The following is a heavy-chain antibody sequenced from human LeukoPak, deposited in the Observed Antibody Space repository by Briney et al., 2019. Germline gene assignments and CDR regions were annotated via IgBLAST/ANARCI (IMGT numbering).Heavy chain of an antibody. CDR3: ARDFGSGWYDAFDI. CDR1: GCSISSYY. V-gene: IGHV4-59*01. CDR2: IYYSGST. D-gene: IGHD6-19*01. J-gene: IGHJ3*02. Sequence: PSETLSLTCTVSGCSISSYYWSWIRQPPGKGLEWIGYIYYSGSTNYNPSLKSRVTISVDTSKNQFSLKLSSVTAADTAVYYCARDFGSGWYDAFDIWGQGTMVTVSS.